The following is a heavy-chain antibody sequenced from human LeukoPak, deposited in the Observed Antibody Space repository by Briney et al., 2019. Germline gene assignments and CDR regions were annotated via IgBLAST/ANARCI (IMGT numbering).Heavy chain of an antibody. V-gene: IGHV3-74*01. CDR3: VHAAYNWNPGSA. D-gene: IGHD1-20*01. Sequence: GGSLRLSCEGSGFTFSSYWMHWVRQSPGKGLVWVSYINGDGSNTKYADSVKGRFTISRDNAQNTLYLQMNSLRVDDTAVYYCVHAAYNWNPGSAWGQGTLVTVSS. CDR1: GFTFSSYW. J-gene: IGHJ5*02. CDR2: INGDGSNT.